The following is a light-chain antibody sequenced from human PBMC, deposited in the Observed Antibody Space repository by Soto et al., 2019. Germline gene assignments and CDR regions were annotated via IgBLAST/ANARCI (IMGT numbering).Light chain of an antibody. V-gene: IGLV2-8*01. Sequence: QSALTQPASVSGSPGQSIALSCTGSSSDVGFYNYVSWYQQHPGKVPKLIIYEVTNRPSGVPDRIFASKSGNTASLTVSGLQADDEANYYCSSFKGTNSFVFGTGTKVTVL. J-gene: IGLJ1*01. CDR2: EVT. CDR1: SSDVGFYNY. CDR3: SSFKGTNSFV.